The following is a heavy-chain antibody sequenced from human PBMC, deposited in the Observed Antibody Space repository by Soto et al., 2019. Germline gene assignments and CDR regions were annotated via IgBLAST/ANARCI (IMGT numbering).Heavy chain of an antibody. V-gene: IGHV4-30-2*01. D-gene: IGHD2-2*01. CDR3: ARGGPRVPADMRNWFDP. CDR1: GGSISSGGYS. Sequence: QLQLQESGSELVKPSQTLSLTCAVSGGSISSGGYSWSWIRQPPGKGLEWIGYIYHSGSTYYNPSLKTRLTISVDRSKNQFSLKLSSVTAADTAVYYCARGGPRVPADMRNWFDPWGQGTLVTVSS. CDR2: IYHSGST. J-gene: IGHJ5*02.